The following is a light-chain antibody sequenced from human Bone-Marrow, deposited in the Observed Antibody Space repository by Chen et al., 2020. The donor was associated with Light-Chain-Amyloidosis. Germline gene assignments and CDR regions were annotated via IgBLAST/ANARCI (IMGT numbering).Light chain of an antibody. J-gene: IGLJ3*02. CDR1: NIGSTS. Sequence: SYVLTQPSSVSGAPGQTGTMACGGNNIGSTSVHWYQQTPGQAPLLVVYDDSDRPSGIPERLSGSNSGNTATLTISRVEAGDEADYYCQVWDRSSDRPVFGGGTKLTVL. CDR2: DDS. V-gene: IGLV3-21*02. CDR3: QVWDRSSDRPV.